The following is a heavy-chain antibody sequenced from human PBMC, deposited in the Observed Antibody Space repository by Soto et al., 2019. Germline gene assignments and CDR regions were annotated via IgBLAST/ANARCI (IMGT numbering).Heavy chain of an antibody. J-gene: IGHJ4*02. CDR3: AKQVPHYDSSGYYPYYFDY. Sequence: QVQLVESGGGVVQPGRSLRLSCAASGFTFSSYGMHWVRQAPGKGLEWVAVISYDGSNKYYADSVKGRFTISRDNSKNTLYLQMNSVRAEDTAVYYCAKQVPHYDSSGYYPYYFDYWGQGTLVTVSS. D-gene: IGHD3-22*01. CDR2: ISYDGSNK. CDR1: GFTFSSYG. V-gene: IGHV3-30*18.